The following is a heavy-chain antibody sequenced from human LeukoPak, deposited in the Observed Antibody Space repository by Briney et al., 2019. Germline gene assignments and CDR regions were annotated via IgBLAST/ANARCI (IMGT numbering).Heavy chain of an antibody. Sequence: SETLSLTCIVSGYSISTNYYSGWLRQPPGKGLEWIRSIHHSRSTFYTPSLKTRVTISIQTSNTQFSLTLTSVPAAATAVYYCARDSVEIASIYFFDHWGQGTLVTVSS. J-gene: IGHJ4*02. D-gene: IGHD5-24*01. CDR1: GYSISTNYY. CDR2: IHHSRST. CDR3: ARDSVEIASIYFFDH. V-gene: IGHV4-38-2*02.